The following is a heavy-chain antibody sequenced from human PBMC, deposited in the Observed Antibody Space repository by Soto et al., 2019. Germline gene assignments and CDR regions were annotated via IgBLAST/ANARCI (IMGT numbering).Heavy chain of an antibody. CDR3: ARDEWGARGYSSSWYNFDY. CDR1: GYTFTSYG. V-gene: IGHV1-18*01. Sequence: ASVKVSCKASGYTFTSYGISWVRQAPGQGLEWMGWISAYNGNTNYAQKLQGRVTMTTDTSTSTAYMELRSLRSDDTAVYYCARDEWGARGYSSSWYNFDYWGQGTLVTVSS. D-gene: IGHD6-13*01. CDR2: ISAYNGNT. J-gene: IGHJ4*02.